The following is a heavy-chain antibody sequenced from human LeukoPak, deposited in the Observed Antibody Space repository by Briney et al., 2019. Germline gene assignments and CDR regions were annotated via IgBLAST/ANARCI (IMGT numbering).Heavy chain of an antibody. CDR1: GYSISSGYY. Sequence: SETLSLTCTVSGYSISSGYYWGWIRQPPGKGLEWIGSIYHSGSTYYNPSLKSRVTISVDTSKNQFSLKLTSVTAADTAVYYCATSSGWDWGGYWGQGTLVTVSS. CDR2: IYHSGST. V-gene: IGHV4-38-2*02. J-gene: IGHJ4*02. CDR3: ATSSGWDWGGY. D-gene: IGHD6-19*01.